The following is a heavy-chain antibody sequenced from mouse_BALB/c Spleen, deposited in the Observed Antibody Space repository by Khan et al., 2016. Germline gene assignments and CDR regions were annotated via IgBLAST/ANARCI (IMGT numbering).Heavy chain of an antibody. Sequence: VQLQQSGAELVKPGASVKLSCTASGFNIKDTYMHWVKQRPEQGLEWIGRIDPANVNTKYDPKFQGKATITADTSSNTAYLQLSSLISEDTAVYYCTREGYYPYWGQGTTLTVSS. J-gene: IGHJ2*01. V-gene: IGHV14-3*02. CDR2: IDPANVNT. CDR3: TREGYYPY. CDR1: GFNIKDTY. D-gene: IGHD2-3*01.